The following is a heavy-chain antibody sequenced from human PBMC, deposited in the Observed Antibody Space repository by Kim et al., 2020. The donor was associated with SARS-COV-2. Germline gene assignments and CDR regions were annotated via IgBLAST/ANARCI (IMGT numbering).Heavy chain of an antibody. CDR2: IKEDGSET. Sequence: GGSLRLSCAASGFTFSTYWMSWVRQAPGKGLEWVAHIKEDGSETYYVDSVRGRFTISRDNAKNSLSLQMNSLRGEDAALYYCARDKLVGAVTGSSSHYWG. J-gene: IGHJ4*01. D-gene: IGHD6-19*01. V-gene: IGHV3-7*01. CDR1: GFTFSTYW. CDR3: ARDKLVGAVTGSSSHY.